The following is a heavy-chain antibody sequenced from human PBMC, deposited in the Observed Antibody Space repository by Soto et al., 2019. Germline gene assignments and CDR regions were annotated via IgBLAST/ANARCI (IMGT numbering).Heavy chain of an antibody. CDR2: ISPYNGKT. Sequence: ASVKVSCKTSGYTFTEYGISWFRQAPGQGLEWMGWISPYNGKTNYIQEFQDRVTITTDTSSTTVYMDLRTLKSDDTAIYFCARADYGDTKIYYFDHWGQVPLVTFST. CDR1: GYTFTEYG. V-gene: IGHV1-18*01. D-gene: IGHD4-17*01. J-gene: IGHJ4*02. CDR3: ARADYGDTKIYYFDH.